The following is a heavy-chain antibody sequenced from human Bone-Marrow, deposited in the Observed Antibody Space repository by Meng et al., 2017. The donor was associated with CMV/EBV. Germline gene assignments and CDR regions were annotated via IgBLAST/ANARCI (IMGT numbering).Heavy chain of an antibody. Sequence: GESLKISRAASGFTFSGSAMHWVRQASGKGLEWVGRIRSKANSYATAYAASVKGRFTISRDDSKNTAYLQMNSLKTEDTAVYYCTRGQEGSSWYWFYYYGMDVWGQGTTVTVSS. V-gene: IGHV3-73*01. J-gene: IGHJ6*02. CDR1: GFTFSGSA. D-gene: IGHD6-13*01. CDR3: TRGQEGSSWYWFYYYGMDV. CDR2: IRSKANSYAT.